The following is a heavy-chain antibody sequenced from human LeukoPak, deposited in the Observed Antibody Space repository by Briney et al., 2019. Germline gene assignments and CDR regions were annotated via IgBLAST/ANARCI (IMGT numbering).Heavy chain of an antibody. D-gene: IGHD6-6*01. CDR3: ARGESIAARPGYFDY. CDR1: GGSISSHY. CDR2: IYYRGST. Sequence: SETLSLTCTVSGGSISSHYWSWIRQPPGKGLEWIGYIYYRGSTTYNPSLKSRVTISVDTSKNQFSLKLSSVIAVDTAVYYCARGESIAARPGYFDYWGQGTLVTVSS. J-gene: IGHJ4*02. V-gene: IGHV4-59*11.